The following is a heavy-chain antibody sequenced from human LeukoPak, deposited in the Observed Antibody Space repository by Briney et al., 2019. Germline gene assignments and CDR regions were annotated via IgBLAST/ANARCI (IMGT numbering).Heavy chain of an antibody. CDR1: GFTFDDYA. D-gene: IGHD2-15*01. CDR2: ISWNSGSI. Sequence: GRSLRLSCAASGFTFDDYAMHWVRQAPGKGLEWVSGISWNSGSIGYADSVKGRFTISRDNAKNSLYLQMNSLKAEDTALYYCAKGRGVVVVYFDYWGQGTLVTVSS. J-gene: IGHJ4*02. V-gene: IGHV3-9*01. CDR3: AKGRGVVVVYFDY.